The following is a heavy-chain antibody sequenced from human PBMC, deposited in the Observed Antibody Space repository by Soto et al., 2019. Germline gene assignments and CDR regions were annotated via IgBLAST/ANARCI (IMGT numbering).Heavy chain of an antibody. J-gene: IGHJ4*02. Sequence: HPGGSLRLSCAASGFTFSSYAMHWVRQAPGKGLEWVAVISYDGSNKYYADSVKGRFTISRDNSKNTLYLQMNSLRAEDTAVYYCARGPDCGGDCYPYYFDYWGQGTLVTVSS. D-gene: IGHD2-21*02. V-gene: IGHV3-30-3*01. CDR3: ARGPDCGGDCYPYYFDY. CDR1: GFTFSSYA. CDR2: ISYDGSNK.